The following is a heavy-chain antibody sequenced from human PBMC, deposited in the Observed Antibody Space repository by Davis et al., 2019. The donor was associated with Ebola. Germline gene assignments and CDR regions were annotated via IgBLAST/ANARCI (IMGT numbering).Heavy chain of an antibody. CDR3: AKDVYSSGWYGGGDY. J-gene: IGHJ4*02. CDR2: IYSGGDI. D-gene: IGHD6-19*01. Sequence: PGGSLRLSCAASGFGVSTYYMSWVRQAPGKGLEWVSTIYSGGDIYYLDSVKGRFTISRDNDKNLLYLQMNSLRPEDTAVYHCAKDVYSSGWYGGGDYWGQGTLVTVSS. V-gene: IGHV3-53*05. CDR1: GFGVSTYY.